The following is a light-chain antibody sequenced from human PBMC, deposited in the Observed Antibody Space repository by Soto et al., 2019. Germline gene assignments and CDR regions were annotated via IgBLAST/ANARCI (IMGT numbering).Light chain of an antibody. J-gene: IGKJ1*01. V-gene: IGKV3D-15*03. Sequence: VVTHFPATLPIFHGESATLYCRASPSVSSYLAWYQQKPGQAHRLLTYDASNRTTGIPARCSGSGSGTEFTLTISILQAEDVAVYCRQQYNNSPWTFGQGTKVDIK. CDR2: DAS. CDR1: PSVSSY. CDR3: QQYNNSPWT.